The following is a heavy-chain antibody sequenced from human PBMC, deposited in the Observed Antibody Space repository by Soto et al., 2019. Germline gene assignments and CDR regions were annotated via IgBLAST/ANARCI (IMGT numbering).Heavy chain of an antibody. CDR2: ISSSGSTI. CDR1: GFTFSSYE. V-gene: IGHV3-48*03. J-gene: IGHJ4*02. D-gene: IGHD2-15*01. Sequence: ESGGGLVQPGGSLRLSCAASGFTFSSYEMNWVRQAPGKGLEWVSYISSSGSTIYYADSVKGRFTISRDNAKNSLYLQMNSLRAEDTAVYYCARYCIGGSCYVGDYWGQGTLVTVS. CDR3: ARYCIGGSCYVGDY.